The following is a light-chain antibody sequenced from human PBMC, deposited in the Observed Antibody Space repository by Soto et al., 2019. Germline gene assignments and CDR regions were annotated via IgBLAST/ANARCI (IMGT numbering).Light chain of an antibody. J-gene: IGLJ2*01. CDR2: EVS. CDR3: SPFAGGTNSVL. Sequence: QSALTQPPSASGSPGQSVTISCTGTSSDIGGYKYVSWYQQHPGKAPKVILYEVSKRPSGVPDRFSGSKSGNSASLTVSGLQPDDEADYYCSPFAGGTNSVLFGGGTKHTVL. CDR1: SSDIGGYKY. V-gene: IGLV2-8*01.